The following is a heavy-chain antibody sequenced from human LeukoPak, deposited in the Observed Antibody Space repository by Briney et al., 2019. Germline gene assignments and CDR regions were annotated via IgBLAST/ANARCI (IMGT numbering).Heavy chain of an antibody. CDR3: ARVPGSSGWNYYFDY. J-gene: IGHJ4*02. Sequence: GRSLRLSCAASGFILSTYGMYWVRQAPGKGLEWVAMISYDGSNKYYADSVKGRFTISRDNAKNSLYLQMNSLRAEDTAVYYCARVPGSSGWNYYFDYWGQGTLVTVSS. CDR1: GFILSTYG. D-gene: IGHD6-19*01. V-gene: IGHV3-30*03. CDR2: ISYDGSNK.